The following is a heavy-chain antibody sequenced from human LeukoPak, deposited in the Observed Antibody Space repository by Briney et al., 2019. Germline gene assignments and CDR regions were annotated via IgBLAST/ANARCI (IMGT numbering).Heavy chain of an antibody. Sequence: GGSLRLSCAASGFTFSSYGMHWVRQAPGKGLEWVAVIWYDGSNKYYADSVKGRFTISRDNSKNTLYLQMNSLRAEGTAVYYCARDRAYSSLGMDVWGKGTTVTVSS. D-gene: IGHD6-13*01. CDR1: GFTFSSYG. J-gene: IGHJ6*04. V-gene: IGHV3-33*01. CDR3: ARDRAYSSLGMDV. CDR2: IWYDGSNK.